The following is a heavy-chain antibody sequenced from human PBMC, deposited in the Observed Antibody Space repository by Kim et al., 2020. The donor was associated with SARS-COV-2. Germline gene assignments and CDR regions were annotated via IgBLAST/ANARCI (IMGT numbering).Heavy chain of an antibody. CDR2: NGNT. D-gene: IGHD6-19*01. Sequence: NGNTKYAQKCQGRVTSTRDTAASTAYMELSSLRSEDTAVYYCARVQWGDYWGQGTLVTVSS. CDR3: ARVQWGDY. V-gene: IGHV1-3*01. J-gene: IGHJ4*02.